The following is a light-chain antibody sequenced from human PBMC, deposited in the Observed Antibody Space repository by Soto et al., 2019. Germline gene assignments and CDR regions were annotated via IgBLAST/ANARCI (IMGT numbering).Light chain of an antibody. J-gene: IGKJ2*01. Sequence: DVQMTQSPSSLSASVGDRVTITCRARRDISSSLAWYQQKPGQVPKLLIYAASTLHAGVQSRFSGSGSGTFFTLTINSLQPEDVATYYCQKYNSAPTTFGRGTRLEI. CDR3: QKYNSAPTT. CDR1: RDISSS. CDR2: AAS. V-gene: IGKV1-27*01.